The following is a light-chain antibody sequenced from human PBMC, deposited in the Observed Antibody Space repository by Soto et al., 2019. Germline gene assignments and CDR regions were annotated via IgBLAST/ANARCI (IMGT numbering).Light chain of an antibody. CDR2: DAS. Sequence: EIVLTQSPATLSLSPGERATLSCRASQIISRYLAWFQQKPGQAPRLLIYDASNRATGIPARFSGSGSGTDFTLNISSLEPEDFAVYYCQQRSNWPPWTLGQGTNVEIK. V-gene: IGKV3-11*01. CDR3: QQRSNWPPWT. CDR1: QIISRY. J-gene: IGKJ1*01.